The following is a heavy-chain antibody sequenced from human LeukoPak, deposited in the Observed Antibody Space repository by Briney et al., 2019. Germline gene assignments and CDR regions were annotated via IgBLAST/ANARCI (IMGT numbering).Heavy chain of an antibody. V-gene: IGHV4-59*01. CDR3: ARDGWLGFDP. CDR1: GGSISSYY. CDR2: IYYSGST. J-gene: IGHJ5*02. D-gene: IGHD2-15*01. Sequence: PSETLSPTCTVSGGSISSYYWSWIRQPPGKGLEWIGYIYYSGSTNYNPSLKSRVTISVDTSKNQFSLKLSSVTAADTAVYCCARDGWLGFDPWGQGTLVTVSS.